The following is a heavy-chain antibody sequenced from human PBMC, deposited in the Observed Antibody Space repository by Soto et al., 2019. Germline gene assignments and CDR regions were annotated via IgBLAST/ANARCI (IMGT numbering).Heavy chain of an antibody. V-gene: IGHV3-7*01. CDR3: VSVISTTTHRYFDY. J-gene: IGHJ4*02. D-gene: IGHD1-1*01. Sequence: RGSLRLSCAASGFTSSDFWMGGVRRAPGKGPEWLANIKPDGTEKYYMDFVMGRFTISRDNAKNSLYLQMNSLKADDAAVYYCVSVISTTTHRYFDYWGQGT. CDR2: IKPDGTEK. CDR1: GFTSSDFW.